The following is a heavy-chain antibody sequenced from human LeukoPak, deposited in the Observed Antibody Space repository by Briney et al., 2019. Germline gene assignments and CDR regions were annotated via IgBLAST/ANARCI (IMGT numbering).Heavy chain of an antibody. CDR3: LSDSSSWYEGDY. Sequence: GGSLRPSCAASGFTVSSNYMSWVRQAPGKGLEWVSVIYSGGSTYYADSVEGRFTISRDNSKNTLYLQMNSLRAEDTAVYYCLSDSSSWYEGDYWGQGTLVTVSS. J-gene: IGHJ4*02. D-gene: IGHD6-13*01. CDR1: GFTVSSNY. V-gene: IGHV3-53*01. CDR2: IYSGGST.